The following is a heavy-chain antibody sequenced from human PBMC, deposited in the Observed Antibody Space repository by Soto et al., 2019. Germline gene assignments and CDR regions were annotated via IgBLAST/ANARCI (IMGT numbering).Heavy chain of an antibody. CDR3: ARDQINWNDDWLHLGELSLWDDY. D-gene: IGHD3-16*02. J-gene: IGHJ4*02. CDR2: INPSGGST. CDR1: GYTFTSYY. V-gene: IGHV1-46*01. Sequence: ASVKVSCKASGYTFTSYYMHWVRQAPGQGLEWMGIINPSGGSTSYAQKFQGRVTMTRDTSTSTVYMELSSLRSEDTAVYYCARDQINWNDDWLHLGELSLWDDYWGQGTLVTVSS.